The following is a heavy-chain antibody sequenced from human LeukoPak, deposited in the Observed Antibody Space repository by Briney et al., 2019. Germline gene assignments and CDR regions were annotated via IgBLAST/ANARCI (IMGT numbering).Heavy chain of an antibody. D-gene: IGHD3-3*01. V-gene: IGHV3-23*01. Sequence: GGSLRLSCAASGFTFSSYAMSWVRQAPGKGLEWVSAISGSGGSTYYADSVKGRFTISRDNSKNTLYLQMNSLRAEDTAVYYCAKAPYYDFWSGSPIFDYWGQGTLVTVSS. CDR3: AKAPYYDFWSGSPIFDY. J-gene: IGHJ4*02. CDR2: ISGSGGST. CDR1: GFTFSSYA.